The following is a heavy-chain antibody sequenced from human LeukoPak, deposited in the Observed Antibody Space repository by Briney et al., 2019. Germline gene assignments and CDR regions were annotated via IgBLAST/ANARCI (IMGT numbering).Heavy chain of an antibody. Sequence: SETLSLTCTVSGGSISSSSYYWGWIRQPPGKGLEWIGSIYYSGSTYYNPSLKSRVTISVDTSKNQFSLKLSSVTAADTAVYYCATVVVPPGIPYFDYWGQGTLVTVSS. J-gene: IGHJ4*02. D-gene: IGHD2-2*02. CDR1: GGSISSSSYY. V-gene: IGHV4-39*07. CDR2: IYYSGST. CDR3: ATVVVPPGIPYFDY.